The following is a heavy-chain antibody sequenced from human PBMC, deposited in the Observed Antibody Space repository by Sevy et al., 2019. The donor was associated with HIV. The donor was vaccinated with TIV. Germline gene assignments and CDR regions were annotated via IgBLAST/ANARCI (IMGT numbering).Heavy chain of an antibody. CDR1: GYSISSSYW. CDR2: IHYSGNT. V-gene: IGHV4-38-2*01. Sequence: SETLSLTCVVSGYSISSSYWWDWFRRPPGKGLEWIGAIHYSGNTQYTPSLKSRVTVSADTSKNQFSLRRTSMTAADTAVYYCASHDWGRQDYWGQGTLVTVSS. D-gene: IGHD7-27*01. J-gene: IGHJ4*02. CDR3: ASHDWGRQDY.